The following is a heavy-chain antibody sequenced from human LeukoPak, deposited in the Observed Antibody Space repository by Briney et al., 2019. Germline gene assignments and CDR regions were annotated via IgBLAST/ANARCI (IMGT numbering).Heavy chain of an antibody. CDR1: GFTFSDYY. Sequence: GGSLRLSCAASGFTFSDYYMSWIRQAPGKGLEWVSYVSSSSSYTKYADSVKGRFTISRDNAKNSLYLQMNSLRAEDTAVYYCARSPLYCSGGSCFDYWGQGTLVTVSS. D-gene: IGHD2-15*01. CDR3: ARSPLYCSGGSCFDY. J-gene: IGHJ4*02. CDR2: VSSSSSYT. V-gene: IGHV3-11*03.